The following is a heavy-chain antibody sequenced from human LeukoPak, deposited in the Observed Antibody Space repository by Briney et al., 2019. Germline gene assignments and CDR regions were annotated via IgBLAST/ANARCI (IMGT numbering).Heavy chain of an antibody. Sequence: PSETLSLTCTVSGGSISAGDYYWSWIRQPPGKGLEWIGYIYYRGSTSYNPSLQSRVTISVYTSKNQFSLKLSSLSAADTAVYHCARTYYGDYGWFDPWGQGTLVTVSS. CDR3: ARTYYGDYGWFDP. V-gene: IGHV4-30-4*01. CDR2: IYYRGST. J-gene: IGHJ5*02. CDR1: GGSISAGDYY. D-gene: IGHD4-17*01.